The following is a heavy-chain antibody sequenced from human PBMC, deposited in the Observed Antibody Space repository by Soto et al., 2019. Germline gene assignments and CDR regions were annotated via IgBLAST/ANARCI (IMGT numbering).Heavy chain of an antibody. CDR2: ISSTTNYI. J-gene: IGHJ4*02. CDR1: GFTFTRYS. Sequence: GSLRLSCAASGFTFTRYSMNWVRQAPGKGLEWVSSISSTTNYIYYADSMKGRFTVSRDNAKNSVYLDMNSLSAEDTAVYYCARESEDLTSNFDYWGQGTLVTVSS. CDR3: ARESEDLTSNFDY. V-gene: IGHV3-21*01.